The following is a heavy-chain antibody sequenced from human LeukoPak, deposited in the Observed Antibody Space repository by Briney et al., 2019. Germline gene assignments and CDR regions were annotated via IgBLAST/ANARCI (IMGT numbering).Heavy chain of an antibody. CDR3: AKQLERHASFDY. V-gene: IGHV3-23*01. J-gene: IGHJ4*02. CDR1: GITFSSYG. Sequence: GGSLRLSCAASGITFSSYGMSWVRQAPGKGLEWVSAISGSGGSTYYADSVKGRFTISRDNSKNTLYLQMNSLRAEDTAVYYCAKQLERHASFDYWGQGTLVTVSS. D-gene: IGHD1-1*01. CDR2: ISGSGGST.